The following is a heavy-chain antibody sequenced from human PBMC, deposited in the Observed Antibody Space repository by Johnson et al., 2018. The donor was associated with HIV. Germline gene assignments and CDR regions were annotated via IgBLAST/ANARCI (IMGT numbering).Heavy chain of an antibody. CDR3: ARDRDSSSWYLAFDI. CDR1: GFTFDDYG. J-gene: IGHJ3*02. V-gene: IGHV3-20*04. Sequence: VQLVESGGGVVRPGGSLRLSCAASGFTFDDYGMSWVRQAPGKGLEWVSGINWNGGRTGYADSVKGRFAISRDNAKNSQYLKRHSLGAEDTAFYYCARDRDSSSWYLAFDIWGQGTMVTVSS. D-gene: IGHD6-13*01. CDR2: INWNGGRT.